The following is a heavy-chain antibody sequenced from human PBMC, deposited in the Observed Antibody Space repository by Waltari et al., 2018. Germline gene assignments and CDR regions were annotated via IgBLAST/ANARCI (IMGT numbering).Heavy chain of an antibody. J-gene: IGHJ4*02. Sequence: QVQLQQWGAGLLKPSETLSLTCAVHGGSFSGYYCSWIRQPPGKGLEWIGEINHSGSTNYNPSLKSRVTISVDTSKNQFSLKLSSVTAADTAVYYCARARGIMITFGGVAHWGQGTLVTVSS. D-gene: IGHD3-16*01. V-gene: IGHV4-34*01. CDR2: INHSGST. CDR1: GGSFSGYY. CDR3: ARARGIMITFGGVAH.